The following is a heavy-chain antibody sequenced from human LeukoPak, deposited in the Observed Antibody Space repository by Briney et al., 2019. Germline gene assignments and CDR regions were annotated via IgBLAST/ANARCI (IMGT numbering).Heavy chain of an antibody. D-gene: IGHD3-3*01. Sequence: PGGSLRLSCAASGFTFSSYNLNWVRQPPGKGLEGVSSISSSSSYIYYADSVKGRFTISRDNAKNSLYLQMNSLRAEETAVYYCARISKYGFWSGYFYYGMDVWGQGTTVTVSS. V-gene: IGHV3-21*01. CDR3: ARISKYGFWSGYFYYGMDV. J-gene: IGHJ6*02. CDR1: GFTFSSYN. CDR2: ISSSSSYI.